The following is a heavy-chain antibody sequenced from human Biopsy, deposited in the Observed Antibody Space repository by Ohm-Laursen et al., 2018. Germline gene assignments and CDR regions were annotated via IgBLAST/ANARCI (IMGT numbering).Heavy chain of an antibody. CDR3: AREGDDSSGYTPHYFDY. Sequence: SLRLSCTASGFTFSIYGMHWVRQAPGKGLEWVAVIWYDGSNKYYADSVKGRFTISRDDPKNTLYLQMNSLRAEDTAVYYCAREGDDSSGYTPHYFDYWGQGTLVTVSP. J-gene: IGHJ4*02. D-gene: IGHD3-22*01. CDR1: GFTFSIYG. CDR2: IWYDGSNK. V-gene: IGHV3-33*01.